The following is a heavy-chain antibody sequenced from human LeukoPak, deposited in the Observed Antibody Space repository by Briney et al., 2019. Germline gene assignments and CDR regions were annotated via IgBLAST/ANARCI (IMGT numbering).Heavy chain of an antibody. CDR1: GFTFSDHY. CDR3: ARGGLYGGSSAFDF. J-gene: IGHJ4*02. Sequence: GGSLRLSCAVSGFTFSDHYMDWVRQPPGKGLEWVGRSRNKADSYTTEHAASVKGRFTIARDDSKNSLYLQMNYLKTEDTAVYYCARGGLYGGSSAFDFWGQGTLVTVSS. CDR2: SRNKADSYTT. D-gene: IGHD4-23*01. V-gene: IGHV3-72*01.